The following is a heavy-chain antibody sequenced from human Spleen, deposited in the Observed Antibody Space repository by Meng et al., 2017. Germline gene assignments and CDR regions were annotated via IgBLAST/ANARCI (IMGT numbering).Heavy chain of an antibody. Sequence: SETLSLTCAVYGGSFSGYFWSWIRQPPGKGLEWIAEINHSGSTNYNPSLKPLVTISVDTSMNQFSLTLISVTAADTAVYYCARGRKTAFFGGNPCAFDVWGQGTMVTVSS. J-gene: IGHJ3*01. V-gene: IGHV4-34*01. CDR2: INHSGST. D-gene: IGHD4-23*01. CDR3: ARGRKTAFFGGNPCAFDV. CDR1: GGSFSGYF.